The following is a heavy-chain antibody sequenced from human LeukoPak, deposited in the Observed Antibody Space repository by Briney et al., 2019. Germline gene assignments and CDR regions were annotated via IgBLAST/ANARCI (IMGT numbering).Heavy chain of an antibody. D-gene: IGHD5-24*01. V-gene: IGHV3-7*04. CDR3: ARDGRDGHYSRNVFAD. J-gene: IGHJ4*02. Sequence: GGSLRLSCAASGFTFSTDWMSWVRQAPGKGLEWVANIKHDGSLKVYVDSVKGRFTISRDNAKNSLYLQMNSLTAEDTAIYYCARDGRDGHYSRNVFADWGQGTLVTVSS. CDR1: GFTFSTDW. CDR2: IKHDGSLK.